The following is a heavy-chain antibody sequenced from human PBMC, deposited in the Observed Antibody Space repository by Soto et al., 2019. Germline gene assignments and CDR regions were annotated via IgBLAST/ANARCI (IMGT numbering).Heavy chain of an antibody. CDR3: ARRFGELNYFDY. CDR1: GGTFSSYA. J-gene: IGHJ4*02. D-gene: IGHD3-10*01. CDR2: IIPIFGTA. V-gene: IGHV1-69*13. Sequence: SVKVSCKASGGTFSSYAISWVRQAPGQGLEWMGGIIPIFGTANYAQKFQGRVTITADESTSAAYMELSSLRSEDTAVYYCARRFGELNYFDYWGQGTLVTVSS.